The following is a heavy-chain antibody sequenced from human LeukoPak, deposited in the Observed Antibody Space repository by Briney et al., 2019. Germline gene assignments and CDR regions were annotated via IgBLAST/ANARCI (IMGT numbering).Heavy chain of an antibody. Sequence: GGSLRLSCTVSGFTVSINSMSWVRQAPGKGLEWVSFIYSGGNTHYSDSVKGRFTISRDNSKNTLYLQMNSLGAEDTAVYYRARRAGEYSHPYDYWGQGTLVTVSS. CDR3: ARRAGEYSHPYDY. CDR1: GFTVSINS. D-gene: IGHD4-17*01. V-gene: IGHV3-53*01. J-gene: IGHJ4*02. CDR2: IYSGGNT.